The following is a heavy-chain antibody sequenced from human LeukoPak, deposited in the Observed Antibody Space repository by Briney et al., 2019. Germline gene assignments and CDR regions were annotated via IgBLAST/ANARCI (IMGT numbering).Heavy chain of an antibody. CDR2: IKPDGSEK. J-gene: IGHJ5*01. Sequence: GGSLRLSCVGSGFSLSSYWMNWVRQAPGKGLEWVANIKPDGSEKNFVDSVKGRFTISRDNANNALYLQMYTLRDEDTAVYYCARDGQPIDYYDVDGYYVKWFDSWGQGTLLTVSS. CDR1: GFSLSSYW. CDR3: ARDGQPIDYYDVDGYYVKWFDS. D-gene: IGHD3-22*01. V-gene: IGHV3-7*01.